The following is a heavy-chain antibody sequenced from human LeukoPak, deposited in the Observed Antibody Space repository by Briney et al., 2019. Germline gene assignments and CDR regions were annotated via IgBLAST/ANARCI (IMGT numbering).Heavy chain of an antibody. D-gene: IGHD6-13*01. CDR3: ARDNTAAGPFDY. CDR2: IDPSGGST. J-gene: IGHJ4*02. Sequence: ASVTVSCKASGYTFTSYYMQWVRQAPGQGLEWMGIIDPSGGSTSYAQKFQGRVTMTRDTSTSTVYMDLISLRSEDTAVYYCARDNTAAGPFDYWGQGTLVTVSS. CDR1: GYTFTSYY. V-gene: IGHV1-46*01.